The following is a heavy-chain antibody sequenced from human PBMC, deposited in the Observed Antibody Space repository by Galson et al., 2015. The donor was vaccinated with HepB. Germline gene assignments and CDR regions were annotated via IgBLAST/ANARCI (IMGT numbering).Heavy chain of an antibody. CDR3: ARVGSQSTSWYFDL. CDR2: IVPMSATP. J-gene: IGHJ2*01. CDR1: GGSFGTNA. V-gene: IGHV1-69*13. Sequence: SVKVSCKASGGSFGTNAISWVRQAPGQGPEWMGGIVPMSATPNFYAQTFQGRVTISADESTTTAYMELSSLRSEDTAVYYCARVGSQSTSWYFDLWGRGTLVTVSS. D-gene: IGHD6-25*01.